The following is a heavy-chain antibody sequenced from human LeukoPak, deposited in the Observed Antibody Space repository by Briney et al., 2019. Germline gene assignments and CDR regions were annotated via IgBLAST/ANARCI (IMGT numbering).Heavy chain of an antibody. CDR3: ARGGLQPTV. D-gene: IGHD5-24*01. V-gene: IGHV4-38-2*01. CDR2: IYRSGST. J-gene: IGHJ4*02. Sequence: SETLSLTCAVSCYSISSGYYWGWIRQPPGNGLEWIGSIYRSGSTYYNPSLKSRVTRSVDTSKNQFSLKLSSVTAATTAVYYCARGGLQPTVWGQGTLVTVYS. CDR1: CYSISSGYY.